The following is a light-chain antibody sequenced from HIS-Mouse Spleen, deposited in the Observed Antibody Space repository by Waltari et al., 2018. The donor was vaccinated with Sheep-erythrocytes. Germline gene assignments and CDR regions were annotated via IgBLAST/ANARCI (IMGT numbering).Light chain of an antibody. Sequence: QSALTQPPSASGSPGQSVTISCTGTSRDVGGYNYVSWYQQHPGKAPNIMLYEVSKPPAGVPDRFAGSKSGNTASLTVSGLQAEDEADYYCSSYAGSNNWVFGGGTKLTVL. CDR3: SSYAGSNNWV. CDR1: SRDVGGYNY. J-gene: IGLJ3*02. V-gene: IGLV2-8*01. CDR2: EVS.